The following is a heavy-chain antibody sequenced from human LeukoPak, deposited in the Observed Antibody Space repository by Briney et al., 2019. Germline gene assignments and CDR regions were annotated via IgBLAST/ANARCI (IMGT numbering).Heavy chain of an antibody. J-gene: IGHJ5*02. V-gene: IGHV3-7*01. D-gene: IGHD1-1*01. CDR2: IKRDGSQK. CDR1: GFSFSSNW. CDR3: ARLGLEVGGPNWFDP. Sequence: GGSLRLSCAAPGFSFSSNWMGWVRQAPGKGLEWVAHIKRDGSQKYYLDSAKGRFTISRDNAKNSLYLQMNSLRVEDTAVYYCARLGLEVGGPNWFDPWGQGTLVTVSS.